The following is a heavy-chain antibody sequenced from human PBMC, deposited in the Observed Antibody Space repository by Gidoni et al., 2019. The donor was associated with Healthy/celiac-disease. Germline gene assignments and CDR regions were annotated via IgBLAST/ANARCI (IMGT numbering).Heavy chain of an antibody. CDR1: GFTFSSYG. D-gene: IGHD2-15*01. V-gene: IGHV3-30*03. Sequence: QVQLVESGGGVVQPGRSLRLSCAASGFTFSSYGMPWVRQAPGKGLEWVAVISYDGSNKYYADSVKGRFTISRDNSKNTLYLQMNSLRAEDTAVYYCASAHRYCSGGSCYFWDFDYWGQGTLVTVSS. CDR2: ISYDGSNK. CDR3: ASAHRYCSGGSCYFWDFDY. J-gene: IGHJ4*02.